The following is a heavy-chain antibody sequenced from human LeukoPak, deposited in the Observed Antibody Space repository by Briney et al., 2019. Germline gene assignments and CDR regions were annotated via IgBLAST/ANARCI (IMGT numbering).Heavy chain of an antibody. D-gene: IGHD3-3*01. Sequence: SQTLSLTCTVSGGSISSGSYYWSWIRQPAGKGLEWIGRIYTSGSTNYNPSLKSRVTISVDTSKNQFSLKLSSVTAADTAVYYCARNYDFWSGSVDVWGKGTTVTVSS. V-gene: IGHV4-61*02. CDR3: ARNYDFWSGSVDV. CDR2: IYTSGST. J-gene: IGHJ6*04. CDR1: GGSISSGSYY.